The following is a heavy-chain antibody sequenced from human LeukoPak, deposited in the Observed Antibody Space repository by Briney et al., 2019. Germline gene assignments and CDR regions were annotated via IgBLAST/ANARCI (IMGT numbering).Heavy chain of an antibody. CDR2: INPGSGGT. CDR3: ARANVLLWFGELIG. V-gene: IGHV1-2*02. Sequence: ASVKVSCKASGYTFTDYYMHWVRQAPGQGLEWMGWINPGSGGTKYAQRFQGRVTMTRDTSISTAYMEVSRLRSDDTAVYYCARANVLLWFGELIGWGQGTLVTVSS. CDR1: GYTFTDYY. D-gene: IGHD3-10*01. J-gene: IGHJ4*02.